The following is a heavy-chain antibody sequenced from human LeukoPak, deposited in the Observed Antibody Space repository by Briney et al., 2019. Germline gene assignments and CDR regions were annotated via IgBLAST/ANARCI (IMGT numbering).Heavy chain of an antibody. Sequence: PGGSLRLSCAASGFTFSSYSMNWVRQAPGKGLEWVSPISSSSSYIYYADSVKGRFTISRDNAKNSLYLQMNSLRAEDTAVYYCARDFSIAAAGAFFDYWGQGTLITVSS. CDR3: ARDFSIAAAGAFFDY. J-gene: IGHJ4*02. CDR2: ISSSSSYI. D-gene: IGHD6-13*01. CDR1: GFTFSSYS. V-gene: IGHV3-21*01.